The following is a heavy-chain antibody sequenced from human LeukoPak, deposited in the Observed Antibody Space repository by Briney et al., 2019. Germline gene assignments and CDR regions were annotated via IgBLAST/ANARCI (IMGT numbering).Heavy chain of an antibody. V-gene: IGHV1-18*01. CDR3: ARPGGLGYCSGGSCYGTGGNWFDP. CDR2: ISAYNGNT. CDR1: GYTFTSYD. D-gene: IGHD2-15*01. J-gene: IGHJ5*02. Sequence: ASVKVSCKASGYTFTSYDINWVRQATGQGLEWMGWISAYNGNTNYAQKLQGRVTMTTDTSTSTAYMELRSLRSDDTAVYYCARPGGLGYCSGGSCYGTGGNWFDPWGQGTLVTVSS.